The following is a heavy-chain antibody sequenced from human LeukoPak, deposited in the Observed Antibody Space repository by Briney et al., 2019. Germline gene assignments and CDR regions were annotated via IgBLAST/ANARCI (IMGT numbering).Heavy chain of an antibody. CDR3: AGIDSSGYYYFDY. CDR1: GGSVSSGSYY. V-gene: IGHV4-61*01. J-gene: IGHJ4*02. CDR2: IYYSGST. D-gene: IGHD3-22*01. Sequence: SETLSLTCTVSGGSVSSGSYYWSWIRQPTGKGLEWIGYIYYSGSTNYNPSLKSRVTISVDTSKNQFSLKLSSVTAADTAVYYCAGIDSSGYYYFDYWGQGTLVTVSS.